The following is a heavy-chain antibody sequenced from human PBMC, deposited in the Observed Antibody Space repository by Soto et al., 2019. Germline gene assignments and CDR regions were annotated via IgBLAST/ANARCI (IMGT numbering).Heavy chain of an antibody. Sequence: QVQLVQSGAEVKEPGSSVRVSCKASGGTFDNFIMNWVRLTPGQGLEWMGGIVPILDTPTYAARFKGRVTISATGSTSTTYMDLTGLRSEDTAVYYCARNGTDSSSLSQYSGMDVWGQGTTVTVS. J-gene: IGHJ6*02. D-gene: IGHD6-13*01. CDR1: GGTFDNFI. CDR2: IVPILDTP. V-gene: IGHV1-69*01. CDR3: ARNGTDSSSLSQYSGMDV.